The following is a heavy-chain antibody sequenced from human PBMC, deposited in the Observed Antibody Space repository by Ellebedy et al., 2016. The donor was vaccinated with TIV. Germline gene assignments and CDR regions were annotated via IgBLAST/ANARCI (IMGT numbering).Heavy chain of an antibody. CDR1: GFTVSSSY. Sequence: GESLKISCAVSGFTVSSSYMTWVRQAPGKGLEWVSVVYSGGNTYYADSVKGRFTISRDNSKNTLSLEMNSLRVDDTAVYFCARGPVRYTQKGGFLDYWGQGTLVTVSS. V-gene: IGHV3-53*01. CDR3: ARGPVRYTQKGGFLDY. D-gene: IGHD3-16*01. CDR2: VYSGGNT. J-gene: IGHJ4*02.